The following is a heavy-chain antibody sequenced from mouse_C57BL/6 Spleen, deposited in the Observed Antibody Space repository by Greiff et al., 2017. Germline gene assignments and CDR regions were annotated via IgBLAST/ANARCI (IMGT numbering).Heavy chain of an antibody. CDR1: GYTFTSYW. CDR3: ARRGNYSFDY. J-gene: IGHJ2*01. D-gene: IGHD2-1*01. CDR2: IDPSDSYT. V-gene: IGHV1-69*01. Sequence: QVQLQQPGAELVMPGASVKLSCKASGYTFTSYWMHWVKQRPGQGLEWIGKIDPSDSYTNYTQKFTGKSTLTVDKASRPAYMQLSSLTSADSAVYYCARRGNYSFDYWGQGTTLTVSS.